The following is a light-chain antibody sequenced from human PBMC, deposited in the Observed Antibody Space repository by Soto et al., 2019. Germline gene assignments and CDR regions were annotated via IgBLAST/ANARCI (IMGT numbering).Light chain of an antibody. CDR2: DNN. CDR3: QSYDNSLSAWV. CDR1: SSNIGTNWP. J-gene: IGLJ3*02. Sequence: QSVLTQPPSVPGAPGQRVTISCTGSSSNIGTNWPVHWYQQFPGIAPKLLIYDNNNRPSGVPDRFSGSKSGTSASLAITGLQAEDEADYYCQSYDNSLSAWVFGGGTEVTVL. V-gene: IGLV1-40*01.